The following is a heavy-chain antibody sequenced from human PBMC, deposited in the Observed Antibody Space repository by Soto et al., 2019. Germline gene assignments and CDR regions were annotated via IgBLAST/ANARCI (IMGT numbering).Heavy chain of an antibody. V-gene: IGHV3-74*01. CDR2: INSDGSST. D-gene: IGHD6-19*01. CDR1: GFTFSSYW. J-gene: IGHJ4*02. Sequence: GGSLRLSCAASGFTFSSYWMHWVRQAPGKGLVWVSRINSDGSSTSYADSVKGRFTISRDNAKNTLYLQMNSLRAEDTAVYYWAREYSSGWSEVDDWGQGTLVTVSS. CDR3: AREYSSGWSEVDD.